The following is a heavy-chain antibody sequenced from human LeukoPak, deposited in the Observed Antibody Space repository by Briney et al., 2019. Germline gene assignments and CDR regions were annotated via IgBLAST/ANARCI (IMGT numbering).Heavy chain of an antibody. Sequence: PSETLSLTCTVSGGSISSYYWSWIRQPAGKGLEWIGRIYTSGSTNYNPSLKSRVTMSVDTSKNQFSLKLNSVTAEATAVYYCARGKGYCTSTSCGYCSGGSCYAIYYYYYMDVWGKGTTVTVSS. CDR2: IYTSGST. V-gene: IGHV4-4*07. D-gene: IGHD2-2*01. CDR1: GGSISSYY. CDR3: ARGKGYCTSTSCGYCSGGSCYAIYYYYYMDV. J-gene: IGHJ6*03.